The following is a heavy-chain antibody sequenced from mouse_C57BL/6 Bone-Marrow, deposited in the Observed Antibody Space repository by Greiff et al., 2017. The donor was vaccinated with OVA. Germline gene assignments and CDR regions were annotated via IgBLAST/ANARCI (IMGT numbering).Heavy chain of an antibody. J-gene: IGHJ1*03. D-gene: IGHD1-1*01. CDR1: GYTFTDHT. Sequence: VQLQESDAELVKPGASVKISCKVSGYTFTDHTIHWMKQRPEQGLEWIGYIYPRDGSTKYNEKFKGKATLTADKSSSTAYMQLNSLTSEDSAVYFCARKIYYYGSSYWYFDVWGTGTTVTVSS. CDR2: IYPRDGST. CDR3: ARKIYYYGSSYWYFDV. V-gene: IGHV1-78*01.